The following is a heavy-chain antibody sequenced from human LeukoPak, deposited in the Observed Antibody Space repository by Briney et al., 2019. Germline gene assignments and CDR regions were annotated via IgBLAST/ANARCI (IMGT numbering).Heavy chain of an antibody. CDR3: GRHGDGATIEY. J-gene: IGHJ4*02. V-gene: IGHV3-23*01. D-gene: IGHD1-26*01. CDR2: FSGTTGDT. CDR1: GFTFSSYA. Sequence: GGSLRLSCAASGFTFSSYAVSWVRQAPGKGLEWVSAFSGTTGDTYYADSMKGRFTISRDNSKNTLYLQMNSLRAEDTAVYYCGRHGDGATIEYWGQGTLVTVSS.